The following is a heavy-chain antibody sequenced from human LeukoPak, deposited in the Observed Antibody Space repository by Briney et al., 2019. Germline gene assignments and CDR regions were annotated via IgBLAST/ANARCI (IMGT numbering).Heavy chain of an antibody. V-gene: IGHV1-2*02. D-gene: IGHD2-2*01. CDR1: GYTFTGYY. J-gene: IGHJ4*02. CDR2: INPNSGGT. CDR3: ARDRRYCSSTSCYRFDY. Sequence: ASVKVSCKASGYTFTGYYMHWVRQAPGQGLEWMGWINPNSGGTNYAQKFQGRVTMTRDTSISTAYMELSRLGSDDTAVYYCARDRRYCSSTSCYRFDYWGQGPLVTVSS.